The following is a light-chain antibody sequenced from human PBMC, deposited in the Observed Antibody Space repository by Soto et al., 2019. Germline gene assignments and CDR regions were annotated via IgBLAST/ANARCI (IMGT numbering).Light chain of an antibody. CDR1: QSVSSSY. V-gene: IGKV3-20*01. CDR3: QQYGSSPQNT. CDR2: GAS. J-gene: IGKJ4*01. Sequence: EIVLTQSPGTLSLSPGERATLSCRSSQSVSSSYLAWYQQKHGQAPRLLIYGASSRATGIPDRFSGSGSGTDFTLTISRLEPEDFAVYYCQQYGSSPQNTFGGGTKVEIK.